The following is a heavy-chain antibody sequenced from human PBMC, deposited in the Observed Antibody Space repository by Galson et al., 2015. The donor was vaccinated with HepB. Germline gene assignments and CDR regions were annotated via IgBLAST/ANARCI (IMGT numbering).Heavy chain of an antibody. CDR3: ARETPDTYYFDY. CDR2: IFAGGGST. J-gene: IGHJ4*02. V-gene: IGHV1-46*01. CDR1: GYTLTNDH. D-gene: IGHD2-15*01. Sequence: SVKVSCKASGYTLTNDHFHWVRQAPGQGPEWMGKIFAGGGSTRYAERFQGRVTLTRDSSTSTIYMEVSSLRSDDTAVYYCARETPDTYYFDYWGQGTLVTVSS.